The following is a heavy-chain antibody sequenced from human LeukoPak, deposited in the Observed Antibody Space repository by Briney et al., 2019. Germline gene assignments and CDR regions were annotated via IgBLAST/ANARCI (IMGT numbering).Heavy chain of an antibody. J-gene: IGHJ4*02. V-gene: IGHV3-48*04. CDR3: ARDIKGNYYDSSGYYYVFDY. CDR1: GFTFSSYG. D-gene: IGHD3-22*01. CDR2: ISSTGGTI. Sequence: GGSLRLSSAASGFTFSSYGMNWVRQAPGKGLEWVSFISSTGGTIYYADAVKGRFTISRDNAKNSLYLQMNSLRAEDTAVYYCARDIKGNYYDSSGYYYVFDYWGQGTLVTVSS.